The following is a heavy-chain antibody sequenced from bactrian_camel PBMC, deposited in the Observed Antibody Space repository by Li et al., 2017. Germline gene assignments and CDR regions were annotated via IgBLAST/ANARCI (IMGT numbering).Heavy chain of an antibody. D-gene: IGHD6*01. J-gene: IGHJ6*01. CDR2: IGSGGTST. Sequence: DVQLVESGGGLVQPGGSLRLSCGASGFTFSSFPMTYVRQAPGKGLEWVSTIGSGGTSTYYADSVKGRFTISRDNDKNTLYLQLNSLKTEDTAMYYCTKDRGRAVVAGSFDSWGQGTQVTVS. CDR1: GFTFSSFP. CDR3: TKDRGRAVVAGSFDS. V-gene: IGHV3S31*01.